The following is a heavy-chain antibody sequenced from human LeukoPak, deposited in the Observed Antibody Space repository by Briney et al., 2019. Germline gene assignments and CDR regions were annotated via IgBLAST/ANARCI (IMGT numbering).Heavy chain of an antibody. Sequence: PGRSLRLSCAASGFTFSDYYMNWIRQAPGQGLEWISYISSSGNTIYYADSVKGRFTISKDNAKNSLYLQMNSLRAEDTAVYYCARDRRHNWFDPWGQGTLVTVSS. J-gene: IGHJ5*02. CDR2: ISSSGNTI. CDR1: GFTFSDYY. V-gene: IGHV3-11*04. CDR3: ARDRRHNWFDP.